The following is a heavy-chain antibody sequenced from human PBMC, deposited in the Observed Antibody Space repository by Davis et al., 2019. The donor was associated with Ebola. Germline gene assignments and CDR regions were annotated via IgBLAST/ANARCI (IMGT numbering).Heavy chain of an antibody. CDR2: IDPSDSHT. CDR1: GYSFTMYW. CDR3: ARVNYASGSYSLDS. Sequence: GESLKISCKASGYSFTMYWISWVRQMPGKGLEWMETIDPSDSHTKKSPSSQDHVTISADKSISTVYLQWSRLKASDTAMYYCARVNYASGSYSLDSWGQGTLVTVSS. V-gene: IGHV5-10-1*01. D-gene: IGHD3-10*01. J-gene: IGHJ4*02.